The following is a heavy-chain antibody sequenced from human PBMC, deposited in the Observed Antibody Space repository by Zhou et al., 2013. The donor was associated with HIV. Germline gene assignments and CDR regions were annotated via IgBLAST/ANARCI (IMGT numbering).Heavy chain of an antibody. Sequence: QVQLVQSGAEVKKPGASVKVSCKASGYTFTTYGISWVRQAPGQGLEWMGWITAYNGKTNYAQNLQDRVTMTTDTSTTTAYMELRSLRSDDTAVYYCARDAVFSVSPDEDAFDIWGQGTMVIVSS. D-gene: IGHD1-20*01. J-gene: IGHJ3*02. CDR3: ARDAVFSVSPDEDAFDI. CDR2: ITAYNGKT. V-gene: IGHV1-18*01. CDR1: GYTFTTYG.